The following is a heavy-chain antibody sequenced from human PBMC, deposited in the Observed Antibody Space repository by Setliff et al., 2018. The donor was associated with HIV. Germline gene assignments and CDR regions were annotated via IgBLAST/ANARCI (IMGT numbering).Heavy chain of an antibody. Sequence: SETLSLTCAVYGGSFSGFYWSWIRQAPGKGLEWIGEINHSGKTNYNPSLKSRITLSVDTSENQFALKLASVTAADTAVYYCARGKLVNFDYWGQGTLVTVSS. J-gene: IGHJ4*02. CDR3: ARGKLVNFDY. CDR2: INHSGKT. V-gene: IGHV4-34*01. D-gene: IGHD6-6*01. CDR1: GGSFSGFY.